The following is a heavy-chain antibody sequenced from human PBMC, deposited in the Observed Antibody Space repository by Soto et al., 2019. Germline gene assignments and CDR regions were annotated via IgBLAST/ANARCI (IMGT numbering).Heavy chain of an antibody. CDR3: ASVGNIFAFDI. CDR2: IIPILGIA. J-gene: IGHJ3*02. CDR1: GGTFSSYT. D-gene: IGHD7-27*01. Sequence: ASVKVSCKASGGTFSSYTISWVRQAPGQGLEWMGRIIPILGIANYAQKFQGRVTITADKSTSTAYMELSSLRSEDTAVYYCASVGNIFAFDIWGQGTMVTVSS. V-gene: IGHV1-69*02.